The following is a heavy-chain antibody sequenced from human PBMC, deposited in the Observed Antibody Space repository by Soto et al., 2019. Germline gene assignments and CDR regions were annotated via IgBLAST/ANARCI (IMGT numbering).Heavy chain of an antibody. CDR3: ARVDIVASYDY. D-gene: IGHD5-12*01. CDR2: INPSGGST. Sequence: ASVKVSCKASGNTVPNYAIHWVRQAPGQGLEWMGIINPSGGSTTYAQKFQGRVTMTRDTSTSTVYMELSSLRSEDTAMYYCARVDIVASYDYWGQGTLVTVSS. J-gene: IGHJ4*02. V-gene: IGHV1-46*01. CDR1: GNTVPNYA.